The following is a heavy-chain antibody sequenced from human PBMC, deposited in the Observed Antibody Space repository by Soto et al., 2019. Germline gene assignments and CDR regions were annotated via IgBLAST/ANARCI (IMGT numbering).Heavy chain of an antibody. D-gene: IGHD1-26*01. V-gene: IGHV4-59*08. Sequence: QVQLQQSGPRLVQPSETLSLTCTVSSGPSRSYNWGWIRQSPRRGLEWIGYVYYTGDTAYNPALKSRATISADTSTKHISLLLSSWTAADSAVYYCVRQGIDYLHGPADVWGQGNTVTVSS. CDR1: SGPSRSYN. CDR2: VYYTGDT. J-gene: IGHJ6*02. CDR3: VRQGIDYLHGPADV.